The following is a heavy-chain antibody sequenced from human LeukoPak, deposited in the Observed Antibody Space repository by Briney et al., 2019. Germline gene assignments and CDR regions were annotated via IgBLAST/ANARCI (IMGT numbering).Heavy chain of an antibody. CDR3: ARSRGYFDY. CDR1: GGSISSYY. CDR2: IYYSGST. V-gene: IGHV4-59*01. Sequence: SETLSLTCTVSGGSISSYYWSWIRQPPGKGLEWIGYIYYSGSTNYKPSLKSRVTISVDTSKNQFSLKLSSVTAADTALYYCARSRGYFDYWGQGTLVTVSS. D-gene: IGHD6-13*01. J-gene: IGHJ4*02.